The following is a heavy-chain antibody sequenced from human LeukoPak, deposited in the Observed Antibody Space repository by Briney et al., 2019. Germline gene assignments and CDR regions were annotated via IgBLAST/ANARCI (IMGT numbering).Heavy chain of an antibody. V-gene: IGHV3-48*03. Sequence: GGSLRLSCAASGFTFSSYEMNWVRQAPGKGLEWVSDISSSGTTIHYADSVKGRFTISRDNAKNSLYLQINSLRAEDTAVYYCASGWDRSAPTTPFDYWGQGTLVTVSS. CDR1: GFTFSSYE. CDR2: ISSSGTTI. D-gene: IGHD1-26*01. CDR3: ASGWDRSAPTTPFDY. J-gene: IGHJ4*02.